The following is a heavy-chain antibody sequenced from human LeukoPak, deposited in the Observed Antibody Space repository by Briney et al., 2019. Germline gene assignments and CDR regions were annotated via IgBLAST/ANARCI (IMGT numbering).Heavy chain of an antibody. D-gene: IGHD1/OR15-1a*01. J-gene: IGHJ6*03. CDR2: IYTSGST. Sequence: PSETLSLTCTVSGGSISSYYWSWIRQPAGKGLEWIGRIYTSGSTNYNPSLKSRVTMSVDTSKNQFSLKLSSVTAADTAVYYCARSNNHYYYYYYMDVWGKGTTVTVSS. CDR1: GGSISSYY. CDR3: ARSNNHYYYYYYMDV. V-gene: IGHV4-4*07.